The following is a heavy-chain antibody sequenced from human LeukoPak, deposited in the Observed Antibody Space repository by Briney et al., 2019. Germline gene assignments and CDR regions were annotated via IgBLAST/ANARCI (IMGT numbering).Heavy chain of an antibody. D-gene: IGHD3-22*01. CDR2: MHSSGST. J-gene: IGHJ3*02. CDR1: GGSIRGYY. V-gene: IGHV4-4*07. Sequence: SETLSLTCTVSGGSIRGYYWSWIRQPAGKGLEYIGRMHSSGSTYYNPSLKSRITMSIDTSKNEISLKLSSVTAADTAVYYCARDLGQYDNKAFDIWGQGTMVTVAS. CDR3: ARDLGQYDNKAFDI.